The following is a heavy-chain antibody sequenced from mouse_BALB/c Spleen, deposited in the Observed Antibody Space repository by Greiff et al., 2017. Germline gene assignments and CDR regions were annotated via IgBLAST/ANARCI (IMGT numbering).Heavy chain of an antibody. J-gene: IGHJ3*01. Sequence: EVKLVESGGGLVQPGGSRKLSCAASGFTFSSFGMHWVRQAPEKGLEWVAYISSGSSTIYYADTVKGRFTISRDNPKNTLYLQMTSLRSEDTAMYYCASLPYDYDGAWFAYWGQGTLVTVSA. CDR2: ISSGSSTI. V-gene: IGHV5-17*02. CDR1: GFTFSSFG. CDR3: ASLPYDYDGAWFAY. D-gene: IGHD2-4*01.